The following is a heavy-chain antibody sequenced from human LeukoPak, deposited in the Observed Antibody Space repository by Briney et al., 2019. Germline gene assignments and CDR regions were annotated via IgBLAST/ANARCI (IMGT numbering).Heavy chain of an antibody. D-gene: IGHD3-22*01. CDR2: IYYSGSI. V-gene: IGHV4-30-4*07. Sequence: ASETLSLTCAVSGGSISSGGYSWRWIRQPPGKGLEWFGYIYYSGSIYYNPSLKSRVTISVYTSNNQFSLKLTSMSAADSALYFCARELIVGTWDYFDYWGQGTLVTVSS. CDR1: GGSISSGGYS. CDR3: ARELIVGTWDYFDY. J-gene: IGHJ4*02.